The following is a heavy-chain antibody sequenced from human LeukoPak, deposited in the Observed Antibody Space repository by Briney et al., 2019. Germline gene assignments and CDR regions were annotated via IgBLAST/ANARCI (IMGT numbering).Heavy chain of an antibody. Sequence: PGGSLRLSCAASGFTFSSYGMHWVRQAPGKGLEWVSVIGRSGDTYYPTSVKGRFTISRENAKNSLYLQMNSLRVGDTAVYYCARVPYGSGGYSKGYFDYWGQGTLVTVSS. CDR3: ARVPYGSGGYSKGYFDY. V-gene: IGHV3-13*01. D-gene: IGHD3-22*01. J-gene: IGHJ4*02. CDR2: IGRSGDT. CDR1: GFTFSSYG.